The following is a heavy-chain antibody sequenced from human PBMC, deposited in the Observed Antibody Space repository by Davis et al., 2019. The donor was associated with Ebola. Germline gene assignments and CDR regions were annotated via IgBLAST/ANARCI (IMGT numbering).Heavy chain of an antibody. CDR3: ARGQVVPAAIGWFDP. CDR2: INPNSGGT. CDR1: GYTFTGYY. J-gene: IGHJ5*02. V-gene: IGHV1-2*06. D-gene: IGHD2-2*01. Sequence: ASVTVSCQASGYTFTGYYMHWVRQAPGQGLEWMGRINPNSGGTNYAQKFQGRVTMTRDTSISTAYMELSRLRSDDTAVYYCARGQVVPAAIGWFDPWGQGTLVTVSS.